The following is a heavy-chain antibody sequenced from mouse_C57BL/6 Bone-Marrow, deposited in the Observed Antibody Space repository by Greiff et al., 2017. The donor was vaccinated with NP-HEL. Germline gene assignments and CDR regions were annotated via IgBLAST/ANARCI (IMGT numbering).Heavy chain of an antibody. D-gene: IGHD1-1*01. J-gene: IGHJ3*01. V-gene: IGHV3-6*01. CDR1: GYSIISGYY. CDR2: ISYDGSN. Sequence: EVKLEESGPGLVKPSQSLSLTCSVTGYSIISGYYWNWIRQFPGNKLEWMAYISYDGSNNYNQSLKNRISITRDISKNQFFLKLTSVTTEDTATYDCAREGGYYGSPFAYWGQGTLVTVSA. CDR3: AREGGYYGSPFAY.